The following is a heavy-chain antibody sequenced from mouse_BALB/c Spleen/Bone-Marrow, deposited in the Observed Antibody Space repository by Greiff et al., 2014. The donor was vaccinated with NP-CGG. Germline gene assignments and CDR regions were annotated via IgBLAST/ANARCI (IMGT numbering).Heavy chain of an antibody. D-gene: IGHD1-1*01. Sequence: EVQLQQSGAELVMPGASAKLSCTASGFNIKDTYMHWVKQRPEQGLEWIGRIDPANGNTKYDPKFQGKATITADTSSNTAYLQLSSLTSEDTAVYYCARSRDYGSSYYAMDYWGQGTSVTVSS. J-gene: IGHJ4*01. V-gene: IGHV14-3*02. CDR1: GFNIKDTY. CDR2: IDPANGNT. CDR3: ARSRDYGSSYYAMDY.